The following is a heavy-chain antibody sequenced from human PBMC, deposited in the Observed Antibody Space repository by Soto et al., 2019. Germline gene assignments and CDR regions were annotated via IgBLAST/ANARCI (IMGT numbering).Heavy chain of an antibody. D-gene: IGHD3-10*01. Sequence: GGSLRLSCAASGFTFSSYGMHWVRQAPGKGLEWVAVISYDGSNKYYADSVKGRFTISRDNSKNTLYLQMNSLRAEDTAVYYCAKDSEYYYGSGSYYNPRDFYYGMDVWGQGTTVTVSS. CDR3: AKDSEYYYGSGSYYNPRDFYYGMDV. J-gene: IGHJ6*02. CDR1: GFTFSSYG. V-gene: IGHV3-30*18. CDR2: ISYDGSNK.